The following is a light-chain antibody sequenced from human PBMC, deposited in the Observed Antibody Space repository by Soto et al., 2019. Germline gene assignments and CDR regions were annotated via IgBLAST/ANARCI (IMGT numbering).Light chain of an antibody. CDR2: SNN. Sequence: LTQPPSASGTPGQRVTISCSGSSSNIGSNTVNWYQQLPGTAPKLLIHSNNQRPSGVPDRFSGSKSGTSASLAISGLQSEDEADYHCAAWDDSLNGIYVFGNGTKLTV. V-gene: IGLV1-44*01. J-gene: IGLJ1*01. CDR3: AAWDDSLNGIYV. CDR1: SSNIGSNT.